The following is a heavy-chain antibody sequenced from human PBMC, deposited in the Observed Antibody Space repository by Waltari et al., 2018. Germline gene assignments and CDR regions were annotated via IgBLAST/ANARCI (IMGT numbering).Heavy chain of an antibody. CDR1: GFTFSSYS. V-gene: IGHV3-48*04. D-gene: IGHD2-15*01. J-gene: IGHJ5*02. Sequence: EVQLVESGGGLVQPGGSLRLSCAASGFTFSSYSMNWVRQAPGKGLEGVSCISSSSSTRYYADSVKGRFTISRDNAKNSLYLQMNSLRAEDTAVYYCARGGGDIVVVVAAPTAFDPWGQGTLVTVSS. CDR2: ISSSSSTR. CDR3: ARGGGDIVVVVAAPTAFDP.